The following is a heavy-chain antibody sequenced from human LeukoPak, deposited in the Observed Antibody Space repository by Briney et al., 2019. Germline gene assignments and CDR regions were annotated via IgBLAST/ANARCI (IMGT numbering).Heavy chain of an antibody. CDR3: ARDAGVGSPDY. J-gene: IGHJ4*02. V-gene: IGHV1-2*02. CDR2: INPNSGGT. Sequence: ASVKVSCKASGCTVTNYYMHWVRQAPGQGLEWMGWINPNSGGTNYAQKFQGRVTMTRDTSISTAYMELSRLRSDDTAVYYCARDAGVGSPDYWGQGTLVTVSS. CDR1: GCTVTNYY. D-gene: IGHD3-3*01.